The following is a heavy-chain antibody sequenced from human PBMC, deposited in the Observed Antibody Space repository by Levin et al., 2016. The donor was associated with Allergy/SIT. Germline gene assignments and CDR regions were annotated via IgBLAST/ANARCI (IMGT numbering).Heavy chain of an antibody. D-gene: IGHD6-19*01. CDR2: ISSSSSYI. J-gene: IGHJ6*02. V-gene: IGHV3-21*01. CDR3: ARIWLYSSGWSGYYYYGMDV. Sequence: WIRQPPGKGLEWVSSISSSSSYIYYADSVKGRFTISRDNAKNSLYLQMNSLRAEDTAVYYCARIWLYSSGWSGYYYYGMDVWGQGTTVTVSS.